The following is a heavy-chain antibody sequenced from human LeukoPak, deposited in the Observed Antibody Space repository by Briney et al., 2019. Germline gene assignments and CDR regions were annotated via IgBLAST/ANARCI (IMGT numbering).Heavy chain of an antibody. CDR3: ARVEMATIANDY. V-gene: IGHV3-48*03. Sequence: GGSLRLSCAASGFTFSSYEMNWVRQAPGKGPEWVSYISSSGSTIYYADSVKGRFTISRDNAKNSLYLQMNSLRAEDTAVYYCARVEMATIANDYWGQGTLVTVSS. CDR2: ISSSGSTI. D-gene: IGHD5-24*01. CDR1: GFTFSSYE. J-gene: IGHJ4*02.